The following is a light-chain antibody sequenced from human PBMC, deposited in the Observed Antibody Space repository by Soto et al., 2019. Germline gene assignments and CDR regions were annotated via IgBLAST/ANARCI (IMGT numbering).Light chain of an antibody. Sequence: EIVMTQSPATLSVSPGQGATLSCRASQPISRNLAWYQQKPGQAPRLLMYGASTRATDIPSRFSGGGSGTEFTLTISSLQSEDFAIYFCQQYNTWPRTFGQGTKVEVK. CDR1: QPISRN. J-gene: IGKJ1*01. CDR3: QQYNTWPRT. V-gene: IGKV3-15*01. CDR2: GAS.